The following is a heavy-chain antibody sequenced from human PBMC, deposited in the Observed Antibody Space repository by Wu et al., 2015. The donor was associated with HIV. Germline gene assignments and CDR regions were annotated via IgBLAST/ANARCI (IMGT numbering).Heavy chain of an antibody. CDR3: ARVGCSSISCWYYFDY. Sequence: QVQLVQSGAEVKKPGASVKVSCKASGYRFTSHGISWVRQAPGQGLEWMGWTSTYNGNRNYVQKFQGRVTMTTDTSTNTAYMELRSLRSDDTAIYYCARVGCSSISCWYYFDYWGQGTLVTVSS. V-gene: IGHV1-18*01. CDR2: TSTYNGNR. CDR1: GYRFTSHG. J-gene: IGHJ4*02. D-gene: IGHD2-2*01.